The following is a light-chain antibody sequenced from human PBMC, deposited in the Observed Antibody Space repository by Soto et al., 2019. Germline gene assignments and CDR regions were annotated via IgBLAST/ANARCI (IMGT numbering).Light chain of an antibody. CDR1: SGHSSYI. V-gene: IGLV4-60*03. Sequence: QSALTQSSSASASLGSSVKLTCTLSSGHSSYIIAWHQQQPGKAPRYLMKLEGSGSYNKGSGVPDRFSGSSSGADRYLTISNLQSEDEADYYCETWDSNTRAFGGGTKLTVL. CDR3: ETWDSNTRA. J-gene: IGLJ3*02. CDR2: LEGSGSY.